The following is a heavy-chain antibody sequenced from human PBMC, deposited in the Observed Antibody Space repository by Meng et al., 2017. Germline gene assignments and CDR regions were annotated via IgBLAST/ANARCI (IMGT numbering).Heavy chain of an antibody. CDR1: GITFSDYY. D-gene: IGHD1-14*01. Sequence: VELVGSGGGLAHAGGSLILSCAASGITFSDYYMGWNRQAPGKGLEWFSYISSSGSTIYYADSVKGRFTISRDNAKTSLYLQMNSLRAEDTAVYYCASIKVDPWGQGTLVTVSS. V-gene: IGHV3-11*01. J-gene: IGHJ5*02. CDR3: ASIKVDP. CDR2: ISSSGSTI.